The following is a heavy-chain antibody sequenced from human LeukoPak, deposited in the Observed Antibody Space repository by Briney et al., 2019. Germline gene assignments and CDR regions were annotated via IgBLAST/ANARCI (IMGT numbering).Heavy chain of an antibody. CDR1: GGSISSGGYY. Sequence: SETLSLTCTVSGGSISSGGYYWSWIRQRPGKGLEWIGYIYYSGSTYYNPSLKSRVTISVDTSKNQFSLKLSSVTAADTAVYYCARTSGSYYVDYWGQGTLVTVSS. CDR3: ARTSGSYYVDY. D-gene: IGHD1-26*01. V-gene: IGHV4-31*03. CDR2: IYYSGST. J-gene: IGHJ4*02.